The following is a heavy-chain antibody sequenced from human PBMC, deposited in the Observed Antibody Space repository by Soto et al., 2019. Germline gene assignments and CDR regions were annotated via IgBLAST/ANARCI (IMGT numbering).Heavy chain of an antibody. Sequence: GGSLRLSCAASGFTFSSYAMSWVRQAPGKGLEWVSAISGSGGSTYYADSVKGRFTISRDNSKNTLYLQMNSLRAEDTAVYYCANTAAVAGGLRKYYFDYWGQGTLVTVSS. CDR2: ISGSGGST. CDR3: ANTAAVAGGLRKYYFDY. V-gene: IGHV3-23*01. CDR1: GFTFSSYA. J-gene: IGHJ4*02. D-gene: IGHD6-19*01.